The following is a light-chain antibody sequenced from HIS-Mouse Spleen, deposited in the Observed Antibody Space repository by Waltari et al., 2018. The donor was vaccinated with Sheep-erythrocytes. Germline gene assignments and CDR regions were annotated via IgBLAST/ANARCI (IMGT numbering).Light chain of an antibody. CDR3: CSYAGSSTWV. V-gene: IGLV2-23*01. CDR1: SSDVGSYNL. CDR2: EGS. J-gene: IGLJ3*02. Sequence: QSALTQPASVSGSPGQSITISCTGTSSDVGSYNLVSWYKQHQGKAPKLMIYEGSKRASGVSNRFSGSKSGNTASLTISGLQAEDEADYYCCSYAGSSTWVFGGGTKLTVL.